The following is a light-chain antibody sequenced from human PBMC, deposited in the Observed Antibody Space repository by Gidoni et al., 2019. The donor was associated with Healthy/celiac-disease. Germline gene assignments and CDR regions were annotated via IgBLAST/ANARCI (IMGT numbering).Light chain of an antibody. CDR2: AAS. J-gene: IGKJ1*01. CDR3: QQYYSYTVT. CDR1: QGISSY. Sequence: AIRMTQSPSSFSASTGDRVTITCRASQGISSYLAWYQQKPGKAPKLLIYAASTLQRGVPSRFSGSGSGTDFTLTISCLQSEDFATYYCQQYYSYTVTFGQGTKVEIK. V-gene: IGKV1-8*01.